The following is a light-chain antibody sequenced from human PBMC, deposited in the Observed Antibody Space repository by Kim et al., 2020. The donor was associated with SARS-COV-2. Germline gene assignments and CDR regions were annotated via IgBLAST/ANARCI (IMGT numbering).Light chain of an antibody. J-gene: IGKJ1*01. CDR1: QTINNW. Sequence: SVGYRVTGTCRASQTINNWLAWYQQKPVTAPRLLIYRTSSLENGVPSRFSASGSGTEFTLTINTLQPDDFATYHCQQYSTSPWTFGQETKVDIK. V-gene: IGKV1-5*03. CDR3: QQYSTSPWT. CDR2: RTS.